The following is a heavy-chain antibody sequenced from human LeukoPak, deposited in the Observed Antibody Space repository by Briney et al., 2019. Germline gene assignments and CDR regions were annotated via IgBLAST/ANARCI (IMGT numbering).Heavy chain of an antibody. V-gene: IGHV3-21*01. D-gene: IGHD3-10*01. CDR2: ISSSSSYI. CDR1: GFTFSSYS. CDR3: ARGRRPVLLWFGELFKSHYYYYMDV. Sequence: PGGSLRLSCAASGFTFSSYSMNWVRQAPGKGLEWVSSISSSSSYIYYADSVKGRFTISRDNAKNSLYLQMNSLRAEDTAVYYCARGRRPVLLWFGELFKSHYYYYMDVWGKGTTVTVSS. J-gene: IGHJ6*03.